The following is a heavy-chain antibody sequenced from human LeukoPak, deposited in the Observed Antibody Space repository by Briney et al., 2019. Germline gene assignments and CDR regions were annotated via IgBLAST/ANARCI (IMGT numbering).Heavy chain of an antibody. CDR2: INHSGST. J-gene: IGHJ4*02. CDR3: AGRVVPATNFDY. D-gene: IGHD2-2*01. Sequence: SETLSLTCAVYGGSFSGYYWSWIRQPPGKGLEWIGEINHSGSTNYNPSLKSRVTISVDTSKNQFSLKLSSVTAADTAVYYCAGRVVPATNFDYWGQGTLVTVSS. V-gene: IGHV4-34*01. CDR1: GGSFSGYY.